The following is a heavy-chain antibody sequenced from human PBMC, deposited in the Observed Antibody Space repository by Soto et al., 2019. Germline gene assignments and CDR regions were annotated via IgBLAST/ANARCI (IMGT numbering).Heavy chain of an antibody. J-gene: IGHJ1*01. D-gene: IGHD6-19*01. CDR2: IYSGGST. Sequence: EVQLVESGGGLVQPGGSLRLSCAASGFTVSSNYMSWVRQAPGQGLEWVSVIYSGGSTYYADSVKGRFTNSRDNSKNTLYLQMNSLRAEDTAVYYCARDRIAVAGNPEYFQHWGQGTLVTVSS. CDR1: GFTVSSNY. V-gene: IGHV3-66*01. CDR3: ARDRIAVAGNPEYFQH.